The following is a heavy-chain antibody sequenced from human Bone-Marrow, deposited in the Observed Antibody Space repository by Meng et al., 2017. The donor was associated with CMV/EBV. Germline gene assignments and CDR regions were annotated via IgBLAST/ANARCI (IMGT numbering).Heavy chain of an antibody. Sequence: GESLKISCAASGFTFSSYAMHWVRQAPGKGLEWVAVISYDGSNKYYADSVKGRFTISRDNSKNTLYLQMNSLRAEDTAVYYCAREGSYDFWSGYFNRDAFDIWGQGTMVTVSS. V-gene: IGHV3-30-3*01. D-gene: IGHD3-3*01. J-gene: IGHJ3*02. CDR3: AREGSYDFWSGYFNRDAFDI. CDR2: ISYDGSNK. CDR1: GFTFSSYA.